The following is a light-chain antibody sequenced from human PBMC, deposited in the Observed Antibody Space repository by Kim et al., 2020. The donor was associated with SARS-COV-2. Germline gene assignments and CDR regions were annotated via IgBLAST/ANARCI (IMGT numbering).Light chain of an antibody. Sequence: ASVTLTCTLSSGHSNYAIAWHQQQPEKGPRYLMKLNSDGSHKKGDGIPDRFSGSSSGTERYLTISNLQFEDEADYYCQTWGSGSWLFGGGTKVTVL. V-gene: IGLV4-69*01. J-gene: IGLJ3*02. CDR1: SGHSNYA. CDR2: LNSDGSH. CDR3: QTWGSGSWL.